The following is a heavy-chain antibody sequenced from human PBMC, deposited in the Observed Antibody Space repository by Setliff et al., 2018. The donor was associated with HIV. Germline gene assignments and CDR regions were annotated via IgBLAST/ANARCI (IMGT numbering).Heavy chain of an antibody. CDR2: VYTSGST. J-gene: IGHJ5*02. V-gene: IGHV4-4*08. CDR1: GGSISSYS. CDR3: ARAKSIAVAGTSDWFDP. Sequence: PSETLSLTCTVSGGSISSYSWSWIRQPPGKVLEWIGYVYTSGSTNYNPSLKSRVTISVDTSKNQFSLKLSSVTAADTAVYYCARAKSIAVAGTSDWFDPWGQGTLVTVSS. D-gene: IGHD6-19*01.